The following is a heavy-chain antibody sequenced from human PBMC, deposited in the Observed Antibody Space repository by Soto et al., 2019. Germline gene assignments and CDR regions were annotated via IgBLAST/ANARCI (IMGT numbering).Heavy chain of an antibody. D-gene: IGHD6-19*01. V-gene: IGHV1-3*01. CDR1: GYTFTSYA. CDR3: ARIHKSGWQPQRAGGAFDI. CDR2: INADSGNT. Sequence: ASVKVSCKASGYTFTSYAMHWVRQAPGQRLEWMGWINADSGNTKYAQKFQRRVTITRDTSISTAYMELSRLRSDDTAVYYCARIHKSGWQPQRAGGAFDIWGQGTMVTVSS. J-gene: IGHJ3*02.